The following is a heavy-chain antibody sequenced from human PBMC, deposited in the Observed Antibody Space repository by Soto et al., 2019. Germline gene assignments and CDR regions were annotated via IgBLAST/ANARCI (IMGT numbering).Heavy chain of an antibody. CDR1: GGSISSGGYY. Sequence: SETLSLTCTVSGGSISSGGYYWSWIRQHPGKGLEWIGYIYYSGSTNYNPSLKSRVTISVDTSKNQFSLKLSSVTAAYMAVFYFARARIAVAGNVWFDPWGQGTLVTISS. V-gene: IGHV4-61*08. J-gene: IGHJ5*02. D-gene: IGHD6-19*01. CDR2: IYYSGST. CDR3: ARARIAVAGNVWFDP.